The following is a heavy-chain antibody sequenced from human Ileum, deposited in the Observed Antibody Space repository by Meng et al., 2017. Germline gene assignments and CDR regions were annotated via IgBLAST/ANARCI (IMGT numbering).Heavy chain of an antibody. CDR1: GYTFTAFY. V-gene: IGHV1-2*06. CDR3: ARDLRGGGSYYLSY. CDR2: INPNSGDT. Sequence: VLLVRLGVEVEKPGSLVKVSCKASGYTFTAFYMHWVRQAPGQGLEWMGRINPNSGDTKCAQKFQGRVTMTRDTSISTAYMELSTLTSDDTAMYYCARDLRGGGSYYLSYWGQGTLVTVSS. D-gene: IGHD1-26*01. J-gene: IGHJ4*02.